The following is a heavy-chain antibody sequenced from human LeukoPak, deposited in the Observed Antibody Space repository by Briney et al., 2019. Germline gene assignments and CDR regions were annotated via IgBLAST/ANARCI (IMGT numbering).Heavy chain of an antibody. V-gene: IGHV1-69*13. D-gene: IGHD3-10*01. CDR1: GGTFSSYA. CDR3: VRAYGSGSYLQAKNWFDP. J-gene: IGHJ5*02. Sequence: GASVKVSCKASGGTFSSYAISWVRQAPGQGLEWMGGIIPIFGTANYAQKFQGRVTITADESTSTAYMELSSLRSEDTAVYYCVRAYGSGSYLQAKNWFDPWGQGTLVTVSS. CDR2: IIPIFGTA.